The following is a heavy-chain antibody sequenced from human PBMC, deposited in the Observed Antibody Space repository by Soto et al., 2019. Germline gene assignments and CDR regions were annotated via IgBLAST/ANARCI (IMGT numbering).Heavy chain of an antibody. CDR3: AREARIAVAGGLDY. V-gene: IGHV3-30-3*01. CDR2: ISYDGSNK. Sequence: QVQLVESGGGVVQPGRSLRLSCAASGFTFSSYAMHWVRQAPGKGLEWVAVISYDGSNKYYADSVKGRFTISRDNSKNTLYLHMNSLRAEDTAVYYCAREARIAVAGGLDYWGQGTLVTVSS. D-gene: IGHD6-19*01. J-gene: IGHJ4*02. CDR1: GFTFSSYA.